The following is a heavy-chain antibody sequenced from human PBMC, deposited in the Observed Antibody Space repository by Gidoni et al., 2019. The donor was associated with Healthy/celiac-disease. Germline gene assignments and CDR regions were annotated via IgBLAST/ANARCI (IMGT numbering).Heavy chain of an antibody. CDR1: GGTFSSYA. J-gene: IGHJ4*02. D-gene: IGHD3-3*01. V-gene: IGHV1-69*06. Sequence: QVQLVQSGAEVKKPGSSVKVSCQAAGGTFSSYAISWVRQAPGQGLEWMGGIIPIFGTANYAQKFQGRVTITADKSTSTAYMELSSLRSEDTAVYYCASSEDFGVVQAAGYWGQGTLVTVSS. CDR3: ASSEDFGVVQAAGY. CDR2: IIPIFGTA.